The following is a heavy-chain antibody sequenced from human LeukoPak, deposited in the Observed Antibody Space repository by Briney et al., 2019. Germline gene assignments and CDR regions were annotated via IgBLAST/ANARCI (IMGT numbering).Heavy chain of an antibody. CDR2: ISGSGGST. CDR3: AKESSTSPPVARGGNDAFDI. V-gene: IGHV3-23*01. CDR1: GFTFSSYS. J-gene: IGHJ3*02. D-gene: IGHD2-2*01. Sequence: GGSLRLSCAASGFTFSSYSMNWVRQAPGKGLDWVSAISGSGGSTYYADSVKGRFTISRDNSKNTLYLQMNSLRAEDTAVYYCAKESSTSPPVARGGNDAFDIWGQGTKVTVSS.